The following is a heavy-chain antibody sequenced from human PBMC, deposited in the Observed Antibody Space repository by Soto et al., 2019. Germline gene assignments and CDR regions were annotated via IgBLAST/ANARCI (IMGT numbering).Heavy chain of an antibody. CDR3: ARGGVGAVPYYYYGMDV. CDR2: IYPVDSDT. CDR1: GYRFTTYW. Sequence: EVQLVQSGAEVKKPGESLKISCTGSGYRFTTYWIGWVRQMPGKGLDWMGIIYPVDSDTRYSPSFQGQVTISADKSISTAYLQWSSLKASDTAMYYCARGGVGAVPYYYYGMDVWGQGTTVIVSS. V-gene: IGHV5-51*03. J-gene: IGHJ6*02. D-gene: IGHD1-26*01.